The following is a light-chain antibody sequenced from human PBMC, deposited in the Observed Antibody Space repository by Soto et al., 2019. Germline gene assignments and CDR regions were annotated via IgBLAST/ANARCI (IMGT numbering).Light chain of an antibody. CDR2: VNSDGSH. CDR1: SGHSSYT. V-gene: IGLV4-69*01. J-gene: IGLJ1*01. Sequence: QSVLTQSPSASASLGASVKLTCTLSSGHSSYTIAWHQQQPQKGPRYLMKVNSDGSHSKGDGIPDRFSGSSSGAERYLTISCLQSEDEADYYCQTWGTGIQVFGAGAKVTVL. CDR3: QTWGTGIQV.